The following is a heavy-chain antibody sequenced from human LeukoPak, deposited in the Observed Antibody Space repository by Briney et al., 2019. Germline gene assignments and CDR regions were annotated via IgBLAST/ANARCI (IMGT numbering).Heavy chain of an antibody. CDR1: GFTFDGYS. D-gene: IGHD4-17*01. J-gene: IGHJ3*02. CDR2: ISSSSSYI. Sequence: GGSLRLSCSASGFTFDGYSMNWVRQAPGKGLEWVSSISSSSSYIYYADSVKGRFTISRDNAKNSLYLQMNSLRAEDTAVYYCARVDDYGDYVYAFDIWGQGTMVTVSS. CDR3: ARVDDYGDYVYAFDI. V-gene: IGHV3-21*01.